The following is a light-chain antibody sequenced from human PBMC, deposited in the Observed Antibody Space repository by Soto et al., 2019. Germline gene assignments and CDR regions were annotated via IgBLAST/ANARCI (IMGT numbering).Light chain of an antibody. Sequence: QAASVSGSPGQSITISCTGTSRDVGGYNYVSWYQQHPGKAPKLMIYDVSNRPSGVSNRFSGSKSGNTASLTISGLQAEDEADYYCSSYTSSSTPVVFGGGTKLTVL. V-gene: IGLV2-14*01. J-gene: IGLJ2*01. CDR3: SSYTSSSTPVV. CDR1: SRDVGGYNY. CDR2: DVS.